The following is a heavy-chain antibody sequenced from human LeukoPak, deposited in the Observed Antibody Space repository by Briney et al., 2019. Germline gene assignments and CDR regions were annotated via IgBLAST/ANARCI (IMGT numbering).Heavy chain of an antibody. V-gene: IGHV1-2*02. CDR2: IISDSGGT. D-gene: IGHD2-8*02. J-gene: IGHJ4*02. CDR1: GYILTEYY. Sequence: GASVKVSCKASGYILTEYYVHWVRQAPGQGLEWMGFIISDSGGTTYQHKFQGRVTMTRDTSISTFYMELSSLRPDDTAVYYCSTKDKYCTGANCGVFWGQGTLITVSS. CDR3: STKDKYCTGANCGVF.